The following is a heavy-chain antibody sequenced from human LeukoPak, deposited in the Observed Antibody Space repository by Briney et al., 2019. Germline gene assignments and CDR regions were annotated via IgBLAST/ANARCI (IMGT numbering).Heavy chain of an antibody. J-gene: IGHJ4*02. V-gene: IGHV1-18*01. CDR2: ISAYNGDT. CDR1: GHTFISYG. D-gene: IGHD1-1*01. Sequence: GASVKVSCKASGHTFISYGISWVRQAPGQGLEWMGWISAYNGDTNFAEKFQGRVSTTTDTSTTTAYMELKSLRSDDTAVYYCARLLGNEWQLFYFDNWGQGTLVTVSS. CDR3: ARLLGNEWQLFYFDN.